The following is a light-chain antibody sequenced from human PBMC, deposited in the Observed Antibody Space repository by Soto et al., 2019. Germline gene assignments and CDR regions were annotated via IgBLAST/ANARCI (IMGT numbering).Light chain of an antibody. Sequence: IVTTKSAGTLSVSPGQRSTLSCTTIQSVNSNYLAWYQQKPGQAPRLLIYGISKRATDIPDRFSGSGSGTEFTLTISSLQPEDFAVYYCQQRRNWPPLTFGGGTKVDIK. CDR1: QSVNSN. J-gene: IGKJ4*01. CDR2: GIS. V-gene: IGKV3D-15*01. CDR3: QQRRNWPPLT.